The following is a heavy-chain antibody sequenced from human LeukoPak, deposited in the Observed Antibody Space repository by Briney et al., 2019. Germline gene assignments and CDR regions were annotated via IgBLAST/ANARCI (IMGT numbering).Heavy chain of an antibody. CDR3: ARMDAYYYFDY. CDR1: GGSISSGGYY. CDR2: IYYSGST. J-gene: IGHJ4*02. D-gene: IGHD3-16*01. Sequence: PSETLSLTCTVSGGSISSGGYYWSWIRQHPGKGLEWIGYIYYSGSTNYNPSLKSRVTISVDTSKNQFSLKLSSVTAADTAVYYCARMDAYYYFDYWGQGTLVTVSS. V-gene: IGHV4-31*03.